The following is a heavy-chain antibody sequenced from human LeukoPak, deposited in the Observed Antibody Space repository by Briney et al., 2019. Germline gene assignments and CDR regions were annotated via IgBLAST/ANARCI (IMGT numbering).Heavy chain of an antibody. D-gene: IGHD2-2*02. CDR1: GFTFTSYD. Sequence: ASVKVSCKASGFTFTSYDINWVRQGTGQGLEWMGWMNPNSSNTGYAQKFQGRVTITRNTSISTAYMELSSLRSEDTAVYYCAIIVVVPAAITFDYWGQGTLVTVSS. J-gene: IGHJ4*02. V-gene: IGHV1-8*03. CDR3: AIIVVVPAAITFDY. CDR2: MNPNSSNT.